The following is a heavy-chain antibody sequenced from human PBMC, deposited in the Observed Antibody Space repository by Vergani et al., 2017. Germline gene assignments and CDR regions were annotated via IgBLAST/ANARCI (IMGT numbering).Heavy chain of an antibody. V-gene: IGHV1-69-2*01. CDR2: FDPEDGET. J-gene: IGHJ6*02. CDR1: GYTFTDHY. Sequence: EVQLVQSGAEVKKPGATMKISCKVSGYTFTDHYMHWVKQAPGKGLEWMGLFDPEDGETIYAETLKGRVTIAADTSTDTAHLELSSLRSADTAVYYCATPQTVTTGGMEVWGQGTTVIVSS. CDR3: ATPQTVTTGGMEV. D-gene: IGHD4-17*01.